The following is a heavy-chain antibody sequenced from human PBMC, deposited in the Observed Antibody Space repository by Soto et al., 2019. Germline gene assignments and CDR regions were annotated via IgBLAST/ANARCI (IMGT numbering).Heavy chain of an antibody. CDR2: IDHSGST. CDR3: ARAHSFTWYASVWFDP. J-gene: IGHJ5*02. D-gene: IGHD6-13*01. Sequence: QVQLQQWGAGLLKPSETLSLTCAVYGGSFSDYYWTWIRQPPGKGLGWIGEIDHSGSTNYNPSLKSRVTMSVDTSKNHCSLKLSAVTAADTAVYYCARAHSFTWYASVWFDPWGQGTLATVSS. V-gene: IGHV4-34*02. CDR1: GGSFSDYY.